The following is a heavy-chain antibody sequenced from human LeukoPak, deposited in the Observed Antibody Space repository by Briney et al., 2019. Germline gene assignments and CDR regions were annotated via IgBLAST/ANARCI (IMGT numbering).Heavy chain of an antibody. CDR1: GYTFTGYY. Sequence: ASVKVSCKTSGYTFTGYYMHWVRQAPGQGLEWMGWINPNTGGTNYPQKFQGRVTMTRDTSISTAYMELSRLRSDDTAVYYCARSVDSSTRGWFDPWGQGTLVTVSS. V-gene: IGHV1-2*02. CDR2: INPNTGGT. J-gene: IGHJ5*02. D-gene: IGHD6-13*01. CDR3: ARSVDSSTRGWFDP.